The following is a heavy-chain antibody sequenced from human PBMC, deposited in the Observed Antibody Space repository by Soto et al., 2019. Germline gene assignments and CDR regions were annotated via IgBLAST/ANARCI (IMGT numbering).Heavy chain of an antibody. CDR2: IYPSDSDT. CDR3: ATRAEYYDFWSCYYGA. J-gene: IGHJ5*02. CDR1: GYSFSTSW. Sequence: PGESLKISCKGSGYSFSTSWIGWVRQMSGKGLEWMGTIYPSDSDTRYSPSFQGQVIISADKSTSPAYLQWRSLKASDTAMYYCATRAEYYDFWSCYYGAWGQGTLVTVSS. V-gene: IGHV5-51*01. D-gene: IGHD3-3*01.